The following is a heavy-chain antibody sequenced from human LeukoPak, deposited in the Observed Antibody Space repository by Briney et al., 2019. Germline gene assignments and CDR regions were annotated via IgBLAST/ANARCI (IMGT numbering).Heavy chain of an antibody. CDR2: ISAYNDNT. CDR1: GYTFTSFG. V-gene: IGHV1-18*01. J-gene: IGHJ5*02. CDR3: ARDIGVAGAGTGFDP. D-gene: IGHD3-3*01. Sequence: ASVKVSCKASGYTFTSFGISWVRQAPGQGLEGMGWISAYNDNTDYAQKLKGRVTITTDRYTRTAYMELRSLRSDDTAVYYCARDIGVAGAGTGFDPWGQGTLVTVSS.